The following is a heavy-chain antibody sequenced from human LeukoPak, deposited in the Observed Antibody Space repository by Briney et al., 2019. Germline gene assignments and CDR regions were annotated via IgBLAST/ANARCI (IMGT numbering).Heavy chain of an antibody. CDR1: GFTFRSYE. V-gene: IGHV3-48*03. CDR3: ARDVDESYYYDSSGNPSGAVDI. D-gene: IGHD3-22*01. CDR2: ISTSGDTK. Sequence: GGSLRLSCAASGFTFRSYEIHWVRQAPGKGLEWISYISTSGDTKYYADSVKGRFTISRDNAKNSVYLHMNSLRAEDTAVYYCARDVDESYYYDSSGNPSGAVDIWGQGTTVTVSS. J-gene: IGHJ3*02.